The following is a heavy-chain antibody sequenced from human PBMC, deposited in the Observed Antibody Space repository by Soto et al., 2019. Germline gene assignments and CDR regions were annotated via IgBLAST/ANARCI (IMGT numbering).Heavy chain of an antibody. J-gene: IGHJ4*02. D-gene: IGHD4-17*01. CDR2: IYYSGST. Sequence: SETLSLTCTVSGGSISSSSYYWGWIRQPPGRGLEWIGSIYYSGSTYYNPSLKSRVTISVDTSKNQFSLKLSSVTAADTAVYYCARLGSYGDYSFDYWGQGTLVTVSS. CDR1: GGSISSSSYY. V-gene: IGHV4-39*01. CDR3: ARLGSYGDYSFDY.